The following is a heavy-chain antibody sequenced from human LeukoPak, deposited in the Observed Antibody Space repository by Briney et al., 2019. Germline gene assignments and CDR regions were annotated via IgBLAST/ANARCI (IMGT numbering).Heavy chain of an antibody. CDR1: GFNFNSYG. CDR2: IRFDGSNT. V-gene: IGHV3-30*02. Sequence: GGSLRLSCATSGFNFNSYGMHWVRQAPGKGLEWVAFIRFDGSNTYYADSVKGRFTISRDNSKNTLSLQMNSLRVEDTAVYYCARAPTVLVGYCSSSSCQADYWGQGTLVTVSS. D-gene: IGHD2-2*01. CDR3: ARAPTVLVGYCSSSSCQADY. J-gene: IGHJ4*02.